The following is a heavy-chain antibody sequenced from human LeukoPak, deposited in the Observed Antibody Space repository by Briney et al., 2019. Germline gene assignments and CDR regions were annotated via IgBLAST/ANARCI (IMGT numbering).Heavy chain of an antibody. CDR3: ASVDCSSTSCFFDY. Sequence: ASVTVSFKASGYTFTSYGISWVRQAPGQGLAWMGWISAYNGNTNYAQKLQGRVTMTTDTSTSTAYMELRSLRSDDTAVYYCASVDCSSTSCFFDYWGQGTLVTVSS. J-gene: IGHJ4*02. CDR2: ISAYNGNT. V-gene: IGHV1-18*01. D-gene: IGHD2-2*01. CDR1: GYTFTSYG.